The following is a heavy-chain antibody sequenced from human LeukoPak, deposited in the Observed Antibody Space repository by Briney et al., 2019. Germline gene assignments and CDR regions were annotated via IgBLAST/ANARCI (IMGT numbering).Heavy chain of an antibody. CDR3: AREAVAGRSGDDY. CDR2: IIPIFGTA. Sequence: SVKVSCKASGGTFSSYAISWVRQAPGQGLEWMGGIIPIFGTANYAQKFQGRVTIAADESTSTAYMELSSLRSEDTAVYYCAREAVAGRSGDDYWGQGTLVTVSS. J-gene: IGHJ4*02. D-gene: IGHD6-19*01. CDR1: GGTFSSYA. V-gene: IGHV1-69*01.